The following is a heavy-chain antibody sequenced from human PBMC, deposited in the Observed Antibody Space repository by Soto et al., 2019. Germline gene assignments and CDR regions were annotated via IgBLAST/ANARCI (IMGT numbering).Heavy chain of an antibody. D-gene: IGHD6-6*01. CDR3: AKDSRTRIAARPYHLDY. CDR1: GFTFSSYA. J-gene: IGHJ4*02. V-gene: IGHV3-23*01. CDR2: ISGSGGST. Sequence: GGSLRLSCAASGFTFSSYAMSWVRQAPGKGLEWVSAISGSGGSTYYADSVKGRFTISRDNSKNTLYLQMNSLRAEDTAVYYCAKDSRTRIAARPYHLDYWGQGTLVTVSS.